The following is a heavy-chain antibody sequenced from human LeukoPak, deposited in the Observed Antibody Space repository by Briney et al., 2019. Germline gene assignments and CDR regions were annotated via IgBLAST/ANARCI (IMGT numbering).Heavy chain of an antibody. V-gene: IGHV1-69*06. Sequence: ASVKVSCKASGGTFTSYAIRRVRQAPGQGLEWMGGIIPIFGTANYAQKFQGRVTITADKSTSTAYLELSSLRSEDTAVYYCARDNSVRDEAWWFNPWGQGTLVTVSS. D-gene: IGHD5-24*01. CDR1: GGTFTSYA. CDR2: IIPIFGTA. J-gene: IGHJ5*02. CDR3: ARDNSVRDEAWWFNP.